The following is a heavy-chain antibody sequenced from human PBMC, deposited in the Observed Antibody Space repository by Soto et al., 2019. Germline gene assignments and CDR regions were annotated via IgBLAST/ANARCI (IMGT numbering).Heavy chain of an antibody. D-gene: IGHD3-22*01. J-gene: IGHJ4*02. CDR1: GGTFSSYA. CDR2: IIPIFGTA. V-gene: IGHV1-69*13. Sequence: SVKVSCKASGGTFSSYAISWVRQAPGQGLEWLCGIIPIFGTAIFVLKFQGRVTIIADDSTISAYMELSSLRSEDTAVYYCAVRYYYDSSGYYFDLDYWGQGTLVTVSS. CDR3: AVRYYYDSSGYYFDLDY.